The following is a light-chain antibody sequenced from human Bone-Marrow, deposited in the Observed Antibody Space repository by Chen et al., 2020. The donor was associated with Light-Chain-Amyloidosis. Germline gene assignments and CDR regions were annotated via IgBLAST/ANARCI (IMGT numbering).Light chain of an antibody. CDR2: RDT. J-gene: IGLJ2*01. V-gene: IGLV3-25*03. Sequence: SYELTQPPSVSVSPGQTARITCSGDDLPTKYAYWYQQKPGQAPVLVIHRDTERPSGIAERCSGSSSETTATLTISGGQAEDEADYHCQSADSSGTYEVIFGGGTKLTVL. CDR1: DLPTKY. CDR3: QSADSSGTYEVI.